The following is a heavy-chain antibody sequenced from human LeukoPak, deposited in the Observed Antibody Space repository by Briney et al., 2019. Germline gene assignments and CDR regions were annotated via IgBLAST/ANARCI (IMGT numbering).Heavy chain of an antibody. Sequence: ASVKVSCKAYGYTFMSHGISWVRQAPGQGLEWMGWISGSSSNTNYAQRLQGRVTMTTDTSTTTAYMELRSLRSDDTAVYYCARATGTWGHDGFDIWGEGTMVTVSS. CDR1: GYTFMSHG. CDR3: ARATGTWGHDGFDI. V-gene: IGHV1-18*01. CDR2: ISGSSSNT. J-gene: IGHJ3*02. D-gene: IGHD3-16*01.